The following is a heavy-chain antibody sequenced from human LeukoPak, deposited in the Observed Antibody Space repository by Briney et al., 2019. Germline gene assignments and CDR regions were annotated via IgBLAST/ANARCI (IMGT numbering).Heavy chain of an antibody. CDR2: INPSGGST. V-gene: IGHV1-46*01. CDR1: GYSFTSYY. J-gene: IGHJ4*02. Sequence: ASVKVSCKASGYSFTSYYMHWVRQAPGQGLEWMRIINPSGGSTNYAQKFQGRVTMTRDTSTSTVYMELSSLRSEDTAVYYCARQSSGYYIAHDYWGQGTLVTVSS. CDR3: ARQSSGYYIAHDY. D-gene: IGHD3-22*01.